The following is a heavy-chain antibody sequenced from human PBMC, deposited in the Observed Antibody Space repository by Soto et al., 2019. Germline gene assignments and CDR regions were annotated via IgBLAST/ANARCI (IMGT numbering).Heavy chain of an antibody. CDR1: GFTFSSYS. J-gene: IGHJ4*02. CDR3: ARGGPRLRDCGGDCYHDY. V-gene: IGHV3-48*01. CDR2: ITSSSDTI. D-gene: IGHD2-21*02. Sequence: EVQLVESGGGLVQPGESLRLSCAASGFTFSSYSMNWVRQAPGKGLEWVSYITSSSDTIYYADSVKGRFTISRDNAKKSLYLQMNSLRAEDTAVYYCARGGPRLRDCGGDCYHDYWGQGTLVTVSS.